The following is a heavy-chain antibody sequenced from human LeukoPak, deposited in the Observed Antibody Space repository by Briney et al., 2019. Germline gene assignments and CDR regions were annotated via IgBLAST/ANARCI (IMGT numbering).Heavy chain of an antibody. J-gene: IGHJ4*02. CDR3: ARLAVRYVDTAMVRLGFDY. CDR2: IYYSGST. V-gene: IGHV4-31*03. Sequence: SETLSLTCTVSGGSISSGGYYWSWIRQHPGKGLEWIGYIYYSGSTYYNPSLKSRVTISVDTSKNQFSLKLSSVTAADTAVYYCARLAVRYVDTAMVRLGFDYWGQGTLVTVSS. CDR1: GGSISSGGYY. D-gene: IGHD5-18*01.